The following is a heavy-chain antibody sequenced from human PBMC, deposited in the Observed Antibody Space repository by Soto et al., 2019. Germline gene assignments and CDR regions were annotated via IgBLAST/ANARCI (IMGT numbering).Heavy chain of an antibody. CDR3: ARGYYYGSGRPTPGGMDV. CDR1: GYTFTNYD. D-gene: IGHD3-10*01. Sequence: QVHLVQSGAEVKKPGASVKVSCKASGYTFTNYDINWVRQAPGQGLEGMGWISTYTGNTNYAQKLQGRVTMTTDTSTSTAYMELRSLRSDDTAVYYCARGYYYGSGRPTPGGMDVWGQGTTVTVSS. V-gene: IGHV1-18*01. J-gene: IGHJ6*02. CDR2: ISTYTGNT.